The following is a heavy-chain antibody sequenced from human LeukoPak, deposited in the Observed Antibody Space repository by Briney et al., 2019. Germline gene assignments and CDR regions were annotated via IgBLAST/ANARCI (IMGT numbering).Heavy chain of an antibody. CDR1: GFTFSSYE. V-gene: IGHV3-21*01. D-gene: IGHD2-2*01. CDR3: ARADQGPLDY. CDR2: ISSSSDYI. J-gene: IGHJ4*02. Sequence: GGSLRLSCAASGFTFSSYEMNWVRQAPGKGLEWVSSISSSSDYIYYADSVKGRFTISRDNARNTVYLHMNSLGAEDTAVFYCARADQGPLDYWGQGTLVTVSS.